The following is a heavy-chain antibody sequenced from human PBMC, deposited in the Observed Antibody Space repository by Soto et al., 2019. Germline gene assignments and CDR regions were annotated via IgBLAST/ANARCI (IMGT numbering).Heavy chain of an antibody. CDR1: GGSISSYY. CDR3: ARGGFWSGYFRYYYYGMDV. D-gene: IGHD3-3*01. CDR2: IYYSGST. J-gene: IGHJ6*02. Sequence: PSETLSLTCTVSGGSISSYYWSWIRQPPGKGLEWIGYIYYSGSTNYNPSLKSRVTISVDTSKNQFSLKPSSVTAADTAVYYCARGGFWSGYFRYYYYGMDVWGQGTTVTVSS. V-gene: IGHV4-59*01.